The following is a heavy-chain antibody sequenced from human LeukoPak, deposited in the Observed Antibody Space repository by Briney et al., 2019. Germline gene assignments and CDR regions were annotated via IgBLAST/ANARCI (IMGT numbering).Heavy chain of an antibody. Sequence: GGSLRLSCAASGFTFSSYSMNWVRQAPGKGLEWVSSISSSSSYIYYADSVKGRFTISRDNAKNSLYLQMNSLRVEDTAVYYCARGGAARPDFWGQGTLVTVSS. CDR1: GFTFSSYS. CDR3: ARGGAARPDF. CDR2: ISSSSSYI. D-gene: IGHD6-6*01. V-gene: IGHV3-21*01. J-gene: IGHJ4*02.